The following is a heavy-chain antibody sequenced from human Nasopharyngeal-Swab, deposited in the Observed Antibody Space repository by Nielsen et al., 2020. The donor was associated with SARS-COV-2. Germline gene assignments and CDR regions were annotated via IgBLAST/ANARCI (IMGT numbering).Heavy chain of an antibody. V-gene: IGHV3-23*01. D-gene: IGHD4-17*01. J-gene: IGHJ6*02. CDR1: GFTFGSSA. CDR2: IGSVGNT. Sequence: GGSLRLSCAASGFTFGSSAISWVRQAPGMGLDWVSVIGSVGNTIYADSVKGRFTISRDNSKNTVYLQMNSLRAEDTAVYYCARGQRYGDYRYYYYGMDVWGQGTTVTVSS. CDR3: ARGQRYGDYRYYYYGMDV.